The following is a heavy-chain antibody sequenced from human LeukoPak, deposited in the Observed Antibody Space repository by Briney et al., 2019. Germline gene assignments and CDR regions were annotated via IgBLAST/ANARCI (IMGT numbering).Heavy chain of an antibody. CDR1: GGSVSSYY. CDR2: IYYGGST. CDR3: ARNRGFCSGGSCYGWFDP. J-gene: IGHJ5*02. D-gene: IGHD2-15*01. V-gene: IGHV4-59*02. Sequence: SETLSLTCTVSGGSVSSYYLSWIRQPPGKGLEWIGYIYYGGSTNYNPSFKSRVTMSADTSKHQFSLKLTSVTTADTAVYYCARNRGFCSGGSCYGWFDPWGQGTLVLVSS.